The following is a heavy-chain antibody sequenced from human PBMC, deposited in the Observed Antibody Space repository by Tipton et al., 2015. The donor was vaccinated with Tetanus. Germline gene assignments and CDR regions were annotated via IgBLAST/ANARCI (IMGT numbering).Heavy chain of an antibody. Sequence: GLVKPSETLSLTCAVYGGSFTDYSWSWIRQPPGQGLEWIGEVNQAGNTDYIPSLKGRVTMSLDTSKSQLSLNLSSVTAADTAVYYCARDPRTRIYDSSGYSFRYFYGMDVWGLGATVTVSS. V-gene: IGHV4-34*01. D-gene: IGHD3-22*01. CDR2: VNQAGNT. J-gene: IGHJ6*02. CDR1: GGSFTDYS. CDR3: ARDPRTRIYDSSGYSFRYFYGMDV.